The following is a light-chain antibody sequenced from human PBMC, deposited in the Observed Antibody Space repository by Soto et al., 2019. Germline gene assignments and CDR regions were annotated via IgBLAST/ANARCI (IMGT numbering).Light chain of an antibody. CDR1: SGHSSYI. V-gene: IGLV4-60*03. J-gene: IGLJ2*01. CDR2: LEGSGSY. Sequence: QLVLTQSSSASASLGSSVKLTCTLSSGHSSYIIAWHQQQPGKAPRYLMKLEGSGSYNKGSGVPDRFSGSSSGADRCLTSPNLQAEDEADDYCATWDSSTVVFRGGTQLTVL. CDR3: ATWDSSTVV.